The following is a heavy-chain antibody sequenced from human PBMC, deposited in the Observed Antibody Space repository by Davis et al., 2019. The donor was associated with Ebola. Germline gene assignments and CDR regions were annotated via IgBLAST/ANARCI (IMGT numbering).Heavy chain of an antibody. CDR2: IYYSGST. CDR1: GGSISSSSYY. J-gene: IGHJ4*02. V-gene: IGHV4-31*03. CDR3: ARDGYKGVGY. D-gene: IGHD5-24*01. Sequence: SETLSLTCTVSGGSISSSSYYWGWIRQHPGKGLEWIGYIYYSGSTYYNPSLKSRVTISVDTSKNQFSLKLSSVTAADTAVYYCARDGYKGVGYWGQGTLVTVSS.